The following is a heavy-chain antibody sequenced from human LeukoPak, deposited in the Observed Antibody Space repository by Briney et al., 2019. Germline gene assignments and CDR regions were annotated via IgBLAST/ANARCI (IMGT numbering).Heavy chain of an antibody. CDR2: IYYSGST. CDR3: ARVARYCSSTSCYPFWFDP. CDR1: GGSISSSGYY. D-gene: IGHD2-2*01. V-gene: IGHV4-39*01. J-gene: IGHJ5*02. Sequence: SETLSLTCTVSGGSISSSGYYWGWIRQPPGKGLEWIASIYYSGSTYYNPSLKSRVTISVDTSKNQLSLKLSSVTAADTAVYYCARVARYCSSTSCYPFWFDPWGQGTLVTVSS.